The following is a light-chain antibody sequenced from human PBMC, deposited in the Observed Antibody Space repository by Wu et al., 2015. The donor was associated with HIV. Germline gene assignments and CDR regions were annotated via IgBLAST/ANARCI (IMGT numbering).Light chain of an antibody. CDR2: GAS. V-gene: IGKV3-20*01. Sequence: EIVLTQSPGTLSLSPGERATLSCRASQSISSSYLAWYQQKPGQAPRLLIYGASSRATGIPDRFSGSGSGTDFTLTINRLEPEDFAVYNCQQYGYSQTFGQGTKVEIK. CDR1: QSISSSY. CDR3: QQYGYSQT. J-gene: IGKJ1*01.